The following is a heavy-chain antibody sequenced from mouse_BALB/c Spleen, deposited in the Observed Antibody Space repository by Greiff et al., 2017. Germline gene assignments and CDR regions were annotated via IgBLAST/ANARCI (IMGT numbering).Heavy chain of an antibody. CDR1: GYSFTSYY. V-gene: IGHV1S135*01. CDR3: ARSGGITTWFAY. CDR2: IDPFNGGT. J-gene: IGHJ3*01. Sequence: SGPELMKPGASVKISCKASGYSFTSYYMHWVKQSHGKSLEWIGYIDPFNGGTSYNQKFKGKATLTVDKSSSTAYMHLSSLTSEDSAVYYCARSGGITTWFAYWGQGTLVTVSA. D-gene: IGHD2-4*01.